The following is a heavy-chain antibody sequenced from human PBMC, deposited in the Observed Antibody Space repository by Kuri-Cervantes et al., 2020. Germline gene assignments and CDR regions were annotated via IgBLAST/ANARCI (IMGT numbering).Heavy chain of an antibody. CDR1: GGSFSGYY. CDR2: INHSGST. J-gene: IGHJ4*02. V-gene: IGHV4-34*01. D-gene: IGHD3-10*01. CDR3: ARGGKTYYYGSGSYSYFDY. Sequence: GSLRLSCAASGGSFSGYYWSWIRQPPGKGLEWVGEINHSGSTNYNPSLKSRVTISVDTSKNQFSLKLSSVTAADTAVYYCARGGKTYYYGSGSYSYFDYWGQGTLVTVSS.